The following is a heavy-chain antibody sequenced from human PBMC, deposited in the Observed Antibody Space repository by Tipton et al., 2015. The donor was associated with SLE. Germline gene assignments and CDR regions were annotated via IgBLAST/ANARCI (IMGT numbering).Heavy chain of an antibody. CDR2: IYYSGST. V-gene: IGHV4-59*12. CDR1: GDFISSYY. Sequence: TLSLTCTVSGDFISSYYWSWIRQPPGKGLEWIGYIYYSGSTNYNPSLKSRVTISVDTSKNQFSLKLSSVTAADTAVYYCATAGGSGSNDAFDIWGQGTMVTVSS. D-gene: IGHD3-10*01. J-gene: IGHJ3*02. CDR3: ATAGGSGSNDAFDI.